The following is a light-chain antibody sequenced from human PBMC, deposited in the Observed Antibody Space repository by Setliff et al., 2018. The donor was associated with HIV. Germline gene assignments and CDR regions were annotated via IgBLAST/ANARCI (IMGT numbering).Light chain of an antibody. CDR1: QSISGY. Sequence: DIQMTQSPSSLSASVGDRVTITCRASQSISGYLNWYQKKPGKAPNLLIFAASSLQSGVPSRFSGSGSGTDFTLTISELQPEDFATYYCQQTYSTPWTFGQGTKVDIK. CDR3: QQTYSTPWT. V-gene: IGKV1-39*01. CDR2: AAS. J-gene: IGKJ1*01.